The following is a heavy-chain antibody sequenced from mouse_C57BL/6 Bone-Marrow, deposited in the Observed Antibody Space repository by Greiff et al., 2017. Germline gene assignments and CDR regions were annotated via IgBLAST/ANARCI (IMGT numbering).Heavy chain of an antibody. J-gene: IGHJ4*01. CDR3: ARTDGYRTRDY. D-gene: IGHD2-3*01. Sequence: QVQLQQSGAELARPGASVKLSCKASGYTFTSYGISWVKQRTGQGLEWIGEIYPRSGNTYYNEKFKGKATLPADKSSSTAYMVLRSLTSEDSAVYFGARTDGYRTRDYWVQGTSVTVTS. CDR2: IYPRSGNT. V-gene: IGHV1-81*01. CDR1: GYTFTSYG.